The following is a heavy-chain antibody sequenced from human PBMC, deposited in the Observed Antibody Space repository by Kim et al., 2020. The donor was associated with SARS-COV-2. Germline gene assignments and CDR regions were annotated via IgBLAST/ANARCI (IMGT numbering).Heavy chain of an antibody. CDR2: INHSGST. CDR1: GGSFSGYY. J-gene: IGHJ4*02. D-gene: IGHD5-18*01. V-gene: IGHV4-34*01. Sequence: SETLSLTCAVYGGSFSGYYWSWIRQPPGKGLEWIGEINHSGSTNYNPSLKSRVTISVDTSKNQFSLKLSSVTAADMAVYYCARGGGYSYYNRHFDYWGQGTLVTVSS. CDR3: ARGGGYSYYNRHFDY.